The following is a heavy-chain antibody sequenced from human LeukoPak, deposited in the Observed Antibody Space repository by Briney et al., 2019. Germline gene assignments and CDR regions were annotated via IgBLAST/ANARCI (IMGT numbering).Heavy chain of an antibody. CDR3: AGDASYYGSGNYF. CDR2: ISYDGSNK. CDR1: GFTFSSYA. Sequence: GGSLRLSCAASGFTFSSYAMHWVRQAPGKGLEWVAVISYDGSNKYYADSVKGRFTISRDNSKNTLYLQTNSLRAEDTAVYYCAGDASYYGSGNYFWGQGTLVTVSS. J-gene: IGHJ4*02. V-gene: IGHV3-30-3*01. D-gene: IGHD3-10*01.